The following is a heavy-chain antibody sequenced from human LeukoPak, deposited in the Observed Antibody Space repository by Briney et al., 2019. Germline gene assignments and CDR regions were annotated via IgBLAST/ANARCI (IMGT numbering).Heavy chain of an antibody. J-gene: IGHJ4*02. D-gene: IGHD3-22*01. V-gene: IGHV3-7*01. CDR2: IKEDGSEK. Sequence: GGSLRLSCAASGFTFSNYWMTWVRQAPGTGLEWVANIKEDGSEKYYVDSVKGRFTISRDNAKNSLYLQMNSLRAEDTAVYYCARDHYDSSGYLYYFDYWGQGTLVTVSS. CDR3: ARDHYDSSGYLYYFDY. CDR1: GFTFSNYW.